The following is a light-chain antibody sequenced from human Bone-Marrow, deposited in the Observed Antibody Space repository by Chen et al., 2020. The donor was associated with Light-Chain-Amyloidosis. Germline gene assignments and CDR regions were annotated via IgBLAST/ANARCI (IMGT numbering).Light chain of an antibody. J-gene: IGLJ2*01. CDR3: QSADSSGTYEVI. CDR1: DLPTKY. V-gene: IGLV3-25*03. CDR2: RDT. Sequence: SYELTQPPSVSVSPGQTARITCSGDDLPTKYAYWYQQKPGQAPVLVIHRDTERPSGISERFPCPSSGTTATLTILGVQAEDEADYHCQSADSSGTYEVIFGGGTKLTV.